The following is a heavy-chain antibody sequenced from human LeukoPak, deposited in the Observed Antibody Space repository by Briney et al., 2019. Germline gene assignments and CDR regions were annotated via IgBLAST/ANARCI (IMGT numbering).Heavy chain of an antibody. V-gene: IGHV1-2*02. J-gene: IGHJ5*02. CDR1: GYTFTGYN. Sequence: ASVKVSCKASGYTFTGYNMHWVRQAPGQGLEWMGWINPNSGGTKYAQKFQDRVTMTRDTSISTAYMELSRLRSEDTAVYYCARDPWGEDCFGLWAQGTLVTVSS. CDR3: ARDPWGEDCFGL. CDR2: INPNSGGT. D-gene: IGHD3-16*01.